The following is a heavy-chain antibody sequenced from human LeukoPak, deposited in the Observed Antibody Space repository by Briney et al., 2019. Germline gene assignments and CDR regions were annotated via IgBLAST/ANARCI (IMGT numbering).Heavy chain of an antibody. V-gene: IGHV3-23*01. D-gene: IGHD3-3*01. J-gene: IGHJ4*02. CDR3: AKESNYDLWSGYFPFDY. Sequence: GASLRLSCVASGFTLSSYAMSWVRQAPGKGLEWVSTIRDSGNSTYYADSVKGRFTISRDNSKNTLYLQMNSLRAEDTAVYYCAKESNYDLWSGYFPFDYWGQGTLVTVSS. CDR2: IRDSGNST. CDR1: GFTLSSYA.